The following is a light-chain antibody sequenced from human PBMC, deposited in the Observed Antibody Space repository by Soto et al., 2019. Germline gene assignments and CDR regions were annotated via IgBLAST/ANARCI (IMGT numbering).Light chain of an antibody. CDR3: QQYNNWPFT. CDR1: QSVGSN. J-gene: IGKJ3*01. Sequence: EMVMTQSPATLSVSPGERATLSCRASQSVGSNLAWYQQKPGQAPRLLIYGASTRATDIPARFSGSGSGTEFTLTISSLQSEDFAVYYCQQYNNWPFTFGPGTKVDIK. CDR2: GAS. V-gene: IGKV3-15*01.